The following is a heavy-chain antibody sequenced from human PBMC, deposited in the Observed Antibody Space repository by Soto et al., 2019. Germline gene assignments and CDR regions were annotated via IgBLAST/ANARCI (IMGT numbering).Heavy chain of an antibody. D-gene: IGHD5-18*01. CDR3: ARQLKTDTAMVTDWYFDL. Sequence: SETLSLTCTVSGGSISSSSYYWGWIRQPPGKGLEWIGSIYYSGSTYYNPSHRSRVTISVDTSKNQFSLKLSSVTAADTAVYNCARQLKTDTAMVTDWYFDLWGRGTLVTVSS. J-gene: IGHJ2*01. V-gene: IGHV4-39*01. CDR1: GGSISSSSYY. CDR2: IYYSGST.